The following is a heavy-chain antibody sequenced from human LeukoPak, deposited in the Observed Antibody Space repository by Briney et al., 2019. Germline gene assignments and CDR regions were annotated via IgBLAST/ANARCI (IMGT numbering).Heavy chain of an antibody. CDR2: VSSDETYI. D-gene: IGHD3-22*01. J-gene: IGHJ4*02. Sequence: GGSLRLSCEASGFTFSAYTMNWVRHAPGKGLERVSSVSSDETYIKHADSVKGRFSISRDNAKNSVFLEMRSVRVDDTSMYFCERDYYDSSASATFDSWGQGNLVTVSS. CDR3: ERDYYDSSASATFDS. V-gene: IGHV3-21*01. CDR1: GFTFSAYT.